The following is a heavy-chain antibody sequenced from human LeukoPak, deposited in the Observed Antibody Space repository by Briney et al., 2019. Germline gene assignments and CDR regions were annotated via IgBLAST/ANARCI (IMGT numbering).Heavy chain of an antibody. D-gene: IGHD3-10*02. J-gene: IGHJ4*02. V-gene: IGHV3-7*01. Sequence: GGSLRLSCAASGFSFSSHWMSWVRQAPGKGLEWVANINQDGREKQYVDSVKGRFTISRDNAKNTLYLQMNSLRAEDTAVYYCARLFRRAEGYFDYWGQGTLVTVSS. CDR1: GFSFSSHW. CDR3: ARLFRRAEGYFDY. CDR2: INQDGREK.